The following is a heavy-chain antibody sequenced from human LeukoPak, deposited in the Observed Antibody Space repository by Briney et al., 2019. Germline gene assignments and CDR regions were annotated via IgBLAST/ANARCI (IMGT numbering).Heavy chain of an antibody. Sequence: PGGSLSLSCAASGFTFSSYGMHWVRQAPGKGLEWVAFIRYDGSNKYYADSVKGRFTISRDNSKNTLYLQMNSLRAEDTAVYYCAKDQGSSWYLGYFVYWGQGTLVTVSS. CDR3: AKDQGSSWYLGYFVY. D-gene: IGHD6-13*01. V-gene: IGHV3-30*02. CDR2: IRYDGSNK. J-gene: IGHJ4*02. CDR1: GFTFSSYG.